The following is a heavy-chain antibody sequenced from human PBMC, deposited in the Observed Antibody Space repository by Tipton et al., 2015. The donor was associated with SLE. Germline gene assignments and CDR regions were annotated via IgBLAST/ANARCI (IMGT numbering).Heavy chain of an antibody. V-gene: IGHV3-23*01. J-gene: IGHJ3*02. CDR2: ISGSGGST. CDR1: GFTFSSFA. Sequence: GSLRLSCAASGFTFSSFALSWAPQAQGKGLEGVSAISGSGGSTYYADSVKGRFTISRDNSKNTLYLQMNSLRAEDTAVYYCAKGRYSSGPDTFDIWGQGTMVTVSS. D-gene: IGHD6-19*01. CDR3: AKGRYSSGPDTFDI.